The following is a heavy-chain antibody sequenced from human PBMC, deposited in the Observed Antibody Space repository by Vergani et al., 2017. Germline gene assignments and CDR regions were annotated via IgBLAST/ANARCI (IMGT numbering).Heavy chain of an antibody. J-gene: IGHJ6*03. Sequence: EVQLLESGGGLVQPGGSLRLSCAASGFSLSRFWMSWVRQAPEKGLEWVAHISPDGSATSYADSVKGRFTISRDDSKNTLYLQMNSLRAEDTAVYYCARTYCSSTSCYDHFYMDVWGKGTTVTVSS. CDR3: ARTYCSSTSCYDHFYMDV. D-gene: IGHD2-2*01. CDR1: GFSLSRFW. V-gene: IGHV3-7*01. CDR2: ISPDGSAT.